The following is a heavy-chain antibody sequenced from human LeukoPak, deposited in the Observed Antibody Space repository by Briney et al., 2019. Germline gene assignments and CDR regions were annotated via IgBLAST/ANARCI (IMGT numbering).Heavy chain of an antibody. CDR1: GGTFSSYA. CDR3: ARTSRDFWSGYYIVWFDP. V-gene: IGHV7-4-1*02. Sequence: GASVKVSCKASGGTFSSYAISWVRQAPGQGLEWMGWINTNTGNPTYAQGFTGRFVFSLDTSVSTAYLQISSLKAEDTAVYYCARTSRDFWSGYYIVWFDPWGQGTLVTVSS. D-gene: IGHD3-3*01. CDR2: INTNTGNP. J-gene: IGHJ5*02.